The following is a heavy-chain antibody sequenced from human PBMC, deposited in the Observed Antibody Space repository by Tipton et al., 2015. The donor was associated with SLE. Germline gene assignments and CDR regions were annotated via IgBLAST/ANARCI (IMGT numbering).Heavy chain of an antibody. CDR3: ARGLPYTSSGDY. Sequence: TLSLTCNVSGDSITSYYWSWLRQPPGKGLEWIGFIYHRGSTHYNPSLKSRVTLSLDTSKSQFSLRLSSVTAADTAIYYCARGLPYTSSGDYWGQGTLVTVSS. CDR2: IYHRGST. V-gene: IGHV4-59*01. D-gene: IGHD3-16*01. CDR1: GDSITSYY. J-gene: IGHJ4*02.